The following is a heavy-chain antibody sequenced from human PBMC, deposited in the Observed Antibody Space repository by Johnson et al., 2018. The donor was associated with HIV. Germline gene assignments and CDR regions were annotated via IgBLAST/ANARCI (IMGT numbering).Heavy chain of an antibody. V-gene: IGHV3-23*04. CDR3: AKDEGYDSSGYGAFDI. CDR1: GFTFEDYG. Sequence: VQLVESGGGVVQPGRSLRLSCVVSGFTFEDYGMSWVRQAPGKGLEWVSAISGSGGSTYYADSVKGRFTISRDNSKNTRYLQMNSLRAEDTAVYYCAKDEGYDSSGYGAFDIWGQGTMVTVSS. CDR2: ISGSGGST. J-gene: IGHJ3*02. D-gene: IGHD3-22*01.